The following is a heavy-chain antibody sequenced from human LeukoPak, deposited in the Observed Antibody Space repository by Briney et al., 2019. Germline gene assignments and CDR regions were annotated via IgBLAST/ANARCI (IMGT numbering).Heavy chain of an antibody. CDR2: ISRTGNSI. CDR1: GFTLTSYE. CDR3: ARGPYSSNWYVDY. Sequence: GGSLRLSCAASGFTLTSYEMNWVRLAPGKGLEWISYISRTGNSIYYADSVKGRFTVSRGSAKDSLYLQMNSLRAEDTAVYYCARGPYSSNWYVDYWGQGTLVTVAS. J-gene: IGHJ4*02. D-gene: IGHD6-13*01. V-gene: IGHV3-48*03.